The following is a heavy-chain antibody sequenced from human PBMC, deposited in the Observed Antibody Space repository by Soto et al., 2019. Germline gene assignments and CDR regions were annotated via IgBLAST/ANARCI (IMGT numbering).Heavy chain of an antibody. Sequence: GSLRLSCAASGFTVSSNYMSWVRQAPGKGLEWVSVIYSGGSTYYADSVKGRFTISRDNSKNTLYLQMNGLRAEDTAVYYCARDKDSGDFYFRALDYWGQGTLVTVSS. CDR1: GFTVSSNY. CDR2: IYSGGST. V-gene: IGHV3-66*01. J-gene: IGHJ4*02. D-gene: IGHD5-12*01. CDR3: ARDKDSGDFYFRALDY.